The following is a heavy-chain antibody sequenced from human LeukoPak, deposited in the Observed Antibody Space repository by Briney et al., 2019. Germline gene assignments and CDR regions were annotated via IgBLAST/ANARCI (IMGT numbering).Heavy chain of an antibody. D-gene: IGHD3-9*01. CDR3: ARNVWDILTGYSKSEYDY. J-gene: IGHJ4*02. CDR2: ISAYNGNT. Sequence: ASVKVSCKASGYTFTSYGTSWVRQAPGQGLEWMGWISAYNGNTNYAQKLQGRVTMTTDTSTSTAYMELRSLRSDDTAVYYCARNVWDILTGYSKSEYDYWGQGTLVTVSS. V-gene: IGHV1-18*01. CDR1: GYTFTSYG.